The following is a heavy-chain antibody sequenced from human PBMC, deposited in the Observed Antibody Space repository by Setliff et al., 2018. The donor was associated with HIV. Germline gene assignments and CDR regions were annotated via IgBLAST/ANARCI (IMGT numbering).Heavy chain of an antibody. Sequence: PSETLSLTCSVSTDSISNFHWSWMRQPAGKGLEWIGRIFGSGTTHYNPSLKSRVTISVDTSKNQFSLKLSSVTAADTAVYYCARPSAGGGYNYYYYMAVWGRGTMVTVSS. CDR2: IFGSGTT. V-gene: IGHV4-4*07. J-gene: IGHJ6*03. D-gene: IGHD2-15*01. CDR1: TDSISNFH. CDR3: ARPSAGGGYNYYYYMAV.